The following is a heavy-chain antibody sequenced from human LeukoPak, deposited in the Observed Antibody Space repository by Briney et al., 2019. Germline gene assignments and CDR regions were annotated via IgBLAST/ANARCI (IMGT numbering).Heavy chain of an antibody. D-gene: IGHD2-15*01. V-gene: IGHV3-23*01. J-gene: IGHJ4*02. CDR3: AKSPPRCSGGSCYGY. CDR1: GFTFSSFA. CDR2: ISGSGGRT. Sequence: GGSLRLSCAASGFTFSSFALSWVRQAPGKGLEWISGISGSGGRTDYADSVKGRFTISRDNSKNTLYLQMSSLRADDTALYYCAKSPPRCSGGSCYGYWGQGTLVTVS.